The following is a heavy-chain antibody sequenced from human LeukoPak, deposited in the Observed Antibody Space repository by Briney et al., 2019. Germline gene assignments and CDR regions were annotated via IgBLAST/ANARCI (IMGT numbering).Heavy chain of an antibody. CDR1: GFTFSNAW. CDR3: ARGHSGSYRYYYYGMDV. Sequence: PGGSLRLSCAASGFTFSNAWMSWVRQAPGKGLEWVGRIKSKTDGGTTDYAAPVKGRFTISRDNSKNTLYLQMNSLRAEDTAVYYCARGHSGSYRYYYYGMDVWGQGTTVTVSS. D-gene: IGHD1-26*01. CDR2: IKSKTDGGTT. J-gene: IGHJ6*02. V-gene: IGHV3-15*01.